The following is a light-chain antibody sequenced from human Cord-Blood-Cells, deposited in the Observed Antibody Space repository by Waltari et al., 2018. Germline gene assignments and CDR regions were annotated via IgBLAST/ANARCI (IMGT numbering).Light chain of an antibody. Sequence: ALTQPASVSGSPGQSITISCTGTSSDVGGSNYVSWYQQHPGKAPKHMIYDVSTQPSGVSNRCSGSKSVNTASLTISGLQAEDEADYYCSSYTSSSTWVFGGGTKLTVL. CDR3: SSYTSSSTWV. CDR2: DVS. V-gene: IGLV2-14*03. J-gene: IGLJ3*02. CDR1: SSDVGGSNY.